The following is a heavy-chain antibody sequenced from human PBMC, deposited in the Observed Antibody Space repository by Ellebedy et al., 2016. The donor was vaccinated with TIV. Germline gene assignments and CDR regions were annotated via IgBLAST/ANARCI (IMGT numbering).Heavy chain of an antibody. CDR1: GFTFSSYA. Sequence: GESLKISCAASGFTFSSYAMHWVRQAPGKGLEWVAVISYDGSNKYYADSVKGRFTISRDNSKNTLYLQMNSLRAEDTAVYYCAKVNQLLPFDYWGQGTLVTVSS. V-gene: IGHV3-30-3*01. CDR3: AKVNQLLPFDY. J-gene: IGHJ4*02. D-gene: IGHD2-2*01. CDR2: ISYDGSNK.